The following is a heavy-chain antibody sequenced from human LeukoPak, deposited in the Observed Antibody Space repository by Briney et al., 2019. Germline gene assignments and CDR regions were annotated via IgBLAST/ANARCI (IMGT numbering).Heavy chain of an antibody. V-gene: IGHV4-59*01. D-gene: IGHD6-19*01. J-gene: IGHJ4*02. Sequence: KPSETLSLTCTVSGGSISSYYWSWIRQPPGKGLEWIGYIYYSGSTNYNPSLKSRVTISVDTSKNQFSLKLSSVTAADTAVYYCARSDYSSGWYGVLDYWGQGTLVTVSS. CDR2: IYYSGST. CDR1: GGSISSYY. CDR3: ARSDYSSGWYGVLDY.